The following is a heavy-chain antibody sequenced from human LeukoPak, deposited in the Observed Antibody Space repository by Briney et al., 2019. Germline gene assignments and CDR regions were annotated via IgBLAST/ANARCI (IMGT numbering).Heavy chain of an antibody. J-gene: IGHJ2*01. D-gene: IGHD3-10*01. V-gene: IGHV4-59*01. Sequence: SETLSLTCTVSGGSISNYYWNWIRQSPEKGLEWIGYIYYSGSTNYNPSLKSRVTISVDTSRNQFSLNLTSVTAADTAVYYCARDAGEENLLRFDLWGRGTLVTVSS. CDR2: IYYSGST. CDR3: ARDAGEENLLRFDL. CDR1: GGSISNYY.